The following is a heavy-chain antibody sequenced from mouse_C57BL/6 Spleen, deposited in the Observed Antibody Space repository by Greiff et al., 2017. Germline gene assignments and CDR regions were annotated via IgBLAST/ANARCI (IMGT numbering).Heavy chain of an antibody. CDR3: AHYYGSRGPSYAMDY. V-gene: IGHV14-2*01. CDR2: IDPEDGET. Sequence: VQLKESGAELVKPGASVKLSCTASGFNIKDYYMHWVKQRTEQGLEWIGRIDPEDGETKYAPKFQGKATITADTSSNTAYLQLSSLTSEDTAVYYCAHYYGSRGPSYAMDYWGQGTSVTVSS. CDR1: GFNIKDYY. D-gene: IGHD1-1*01. J-gene: IGHJ4*01.